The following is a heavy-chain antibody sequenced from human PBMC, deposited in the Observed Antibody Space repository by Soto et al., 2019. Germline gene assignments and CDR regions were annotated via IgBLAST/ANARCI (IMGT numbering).Heavy chain of an antibody. CDR3: TTEGYYDFWSGSTFDN. D-gene: IGHD3-3*01. CDR2: LKSIVDGGTT. J-gene: IGHJ4*02. V-gene: IGHV3-15*01. CDR1: GFTFSNAW. Sequence: GGSLRVSCAASGFTFSNAWMSWVRQAPGKGLEWVGRLKSIVDGGTTDYAAPVKGRFTVSRDDSKTTLYLEMNSLKIEDTAVYYCTTEGYYDFWSGSTFDNWGPVTLVTVSP.